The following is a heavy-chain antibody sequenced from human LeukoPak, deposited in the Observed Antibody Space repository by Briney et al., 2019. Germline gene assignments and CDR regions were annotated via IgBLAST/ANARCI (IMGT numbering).Heavy chain of an antibody. CDR3: ARVWGVGATTSGAFDI. D-gene: IGHD1-26*01. J-gene: IGHJ3*02. CDR2: ISSSSTYT. CDR1: GFTFSDYY. V-gene: IGHV3-11*06. Sequence: GGSLRLSCTASGFTFSDYYMSWIRQAPGKGLKYISYISSSSTYTNYADSVKGRFTISRDDAKNSLYLQMNSLRAEDTAVYYCARVWGVGATTSGAFDIWGQGTMVIVSS.